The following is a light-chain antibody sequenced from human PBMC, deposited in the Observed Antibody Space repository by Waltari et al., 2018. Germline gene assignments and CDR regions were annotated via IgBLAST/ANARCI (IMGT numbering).Light chain of an antibody. J-gene: IGKJ1*01. CDR1: QSVSRA. V-gene: IGKV3-20*01. Sequence: SCSARQSVSRALAWYQQKPGQPPRLLIFGASNRATGIPDRFSGSGSGTDFSLTISRLEPEDFAVYYCQHYVRLPATFGQGTKVEIK. CDR2: GAS. CDR3: QHYVRLPAT.